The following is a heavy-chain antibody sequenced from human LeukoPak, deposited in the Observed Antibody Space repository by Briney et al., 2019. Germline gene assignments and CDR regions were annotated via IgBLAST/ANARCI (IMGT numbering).Heavy chain of an antibody. CDR2: IYYSGTT. D-gene: IGHD6-13*01. J-gene: IGHJ4*02. CDR3: AIRGIAAAGYDY. CDR1: GGSISSYY. Sequence: SETLSLTCTVSGGSISSYYWSWIRQPPGKGLEWIGYIYYSGTTNYNPSLKSRVTILVDTSKNQFSLNLSSVTAADTAVYYCAIRGIAAAGYDYWGQGTLVTVSS. V-gene: IGHV4-59*08.